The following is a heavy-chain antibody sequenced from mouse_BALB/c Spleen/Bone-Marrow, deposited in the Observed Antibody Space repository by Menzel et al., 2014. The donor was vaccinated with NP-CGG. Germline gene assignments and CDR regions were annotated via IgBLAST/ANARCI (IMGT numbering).Heavy chain of an antibody. V-gene: IGHV5-17*02. Sequence: EVKVEESGGGLVQPGGSRKLSCAASGFTFSSFGMHWVRQAPGKGLEWVAYISSGSNIIFYADIVKGRFAISRDNPKNTLFLQMTSLWAEDTAMYYCTRGGNWDDFDVWGAGTPVTVSS. CDR1: GFTFSSFG. J-gene: IGHJ1*01. CDR2: ISSGSNII. D-gene: IGHD4-1*01. CDR3: TRGGNWDDFDV.